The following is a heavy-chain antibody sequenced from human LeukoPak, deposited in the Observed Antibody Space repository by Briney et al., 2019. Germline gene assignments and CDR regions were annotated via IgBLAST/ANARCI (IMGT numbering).Heavy chain of an antibody. V-gene: IGHV3-23*01. CDR1: EFTFSSYA. CDR3: AKHPSFKGVAAAGKHGMDV. D-gene: IGHD6-13*01. Sequence: GGSLRLSCAASEFTFSSYAMSWVRQAPGKGLEWVSAISGNGGSTNYADSVKGRFTISRDNSKNTLYLQMNSPRAEDTAVYCCAKHPSFKGVAAAGKHGMDVWGQGTTVTVSS. CDR2: ISGNGGST. J-gene: IGHJ6*01.